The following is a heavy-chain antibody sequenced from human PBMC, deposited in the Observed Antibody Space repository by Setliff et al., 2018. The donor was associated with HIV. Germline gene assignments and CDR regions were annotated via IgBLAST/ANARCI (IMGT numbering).Heavy chain of an antibody. V-gene: IGHV1-24*01. CDR3: AFRSGFHVGLDA. D-gene: IGHD3-3*01. J-gene: IGHJ5*02. CDR2: FDPEDGET. Sequence: ASVKVSCKLFGYTLTELSRHWVRQAPGKGLEWMGGFDPEDGETIYAQKFQGRVTMTEDTSTDTAYMELSSLRSEDTAVYYCAFRSGFHVGLDAWGQGTLVTVSS. CDR1: GYTLTELS.